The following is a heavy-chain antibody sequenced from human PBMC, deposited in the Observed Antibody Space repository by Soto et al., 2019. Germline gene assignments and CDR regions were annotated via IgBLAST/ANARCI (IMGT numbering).Heavy chain of an antibody. D-gene: IGHD3-9*01. J-gene: IGHJ4*02. V-gene: IGHV3-23*01. CDR1: GFTFSSYA. Sequence: GGSLRLSCAASGFTFSSYAMSWVRQAPGKGLEWVSAISGSGGSTYYADSVKGRFTISRDNSKNTLYLQMNSLRAEDTAVYYCAKDLKELRYFDWLLQARGVYWGQGTLVTVSS. CDR2: ISGSGGST. CDR3: AKDLKELRYFDWLLQARGVY.